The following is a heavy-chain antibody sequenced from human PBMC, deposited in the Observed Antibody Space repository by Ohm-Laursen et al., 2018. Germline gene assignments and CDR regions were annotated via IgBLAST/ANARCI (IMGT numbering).Heavy chain of an antibody. CDR1: GYTFTGYY. CDR3: ARPLEMAHIDAFDI. V-gene: IGHV1-2*02. D-gene: IGHD5-24*01. J-gene: IGHJ3*02. CDR2: INPNSGGT. Sequence: GASVKVSCKASGYTFTGYYMHWVRQAPGQGLEWMGWINPNSGGTNYAQKFQGRVTMTRDTSISTAYMELSSLRSEDTAVYYCARPLEMAHIDAFDIWGQGTRVTVSS.